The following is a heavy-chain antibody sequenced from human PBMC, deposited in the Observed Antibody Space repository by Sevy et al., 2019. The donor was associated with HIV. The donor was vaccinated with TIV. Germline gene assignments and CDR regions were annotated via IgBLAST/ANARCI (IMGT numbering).Heavy chain of an antibody. V-gene: IGHV3-9*01. J-gene: IGHJ6*02. CDR3: ARDCSSASCLWGMDV. D-gene: IGHD2-2*01. CDR2: ISWNSDSI. Sequence: GGSLRLSCAASGFTLNDYAMYWVRQVPGKGLEWVSGISWNSDSIDYVASVKGRFTISRDNAKTSLFLQMNSLRGEDTAVYYCARDCSSASCLWGMDVWGQGTTVTVSS. CDR1: GFTLNDYA.